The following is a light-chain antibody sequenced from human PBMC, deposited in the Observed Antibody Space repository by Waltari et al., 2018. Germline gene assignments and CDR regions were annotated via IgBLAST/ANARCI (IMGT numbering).Light chain of an antibody. Sequence: QSALTQPPSASGSPGQSVTISCTGTSSDVGGYNHVSWYQHHPGKVPKLLIYEVSKRPSGVPDRFSGSKSGNTASLTVSGLQADDEAEYYCSSYGGSNNLLFGGGTKLTVL. CDR2: EVS. CDR1: SSDVGGYNH. J-gene: IGLJ2*01. CDR3: SSYGGSNNLL. V-gene: IGLV2-8*01.